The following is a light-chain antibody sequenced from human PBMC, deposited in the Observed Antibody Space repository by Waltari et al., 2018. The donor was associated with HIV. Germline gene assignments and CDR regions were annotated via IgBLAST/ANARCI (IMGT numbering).Light chain of an antibody. Sequence: QSVLRQPPSVSGAPGQRVTISCTGSRSNIGAGYEVHWYQQLPGASPKLLIFGYSHRPSGVPDRFSRSKSGTSASLAISGLQAEDEADYSCQSYDSTLSAWVFGGGTKLTVL. V-gene: IGLV1-40*01. J-gene: IGLJ3*02. CDR3: QSYDSTLSAWV. CDR1: RSNIGAGYE. CDR2: GYS.